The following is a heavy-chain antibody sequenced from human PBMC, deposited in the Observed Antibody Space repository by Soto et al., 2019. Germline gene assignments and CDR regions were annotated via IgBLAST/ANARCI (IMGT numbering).Heavy chain of an antibody. CDR1: GFTFSSYG. CDR2: ISYDGSNK. J-gene: IGHJ4*02. V-gene: IGHV3-30*03. D-gene: IGHD6-19*01. CDR3: SRQIYTSGWD. Sequence: VGSLRLSCAASGFTFSSYGMHWVRQAPGKGLEWVAVISYDGSNKYYADSVKSRFTISRDNAKNTLYLQMNSLRAEDTAVYYCSRQIYTSGWDWGQGVLVTVS.